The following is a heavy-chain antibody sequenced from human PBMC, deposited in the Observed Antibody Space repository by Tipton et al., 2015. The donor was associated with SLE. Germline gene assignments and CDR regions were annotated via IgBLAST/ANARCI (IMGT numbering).Heavy chain of an antibody. CDR1: GASIRSYH. D-gene: IGHD2-15*01. V-gene: IGHV4-59*12. Sequence: TLSLTCTVSGASIRSYHWSWIRQPPGKGLEWIGYISYSGSTNYNPSLKSRVTISVDKSKNQFSLKLSSVTAADTAVYYCARDRGGTYFFDFWGQGTLVTVSS. CDR3: ARDRGGTYFFDF. CDR2: ISYSGST. J-gene: IGHJ4*02.